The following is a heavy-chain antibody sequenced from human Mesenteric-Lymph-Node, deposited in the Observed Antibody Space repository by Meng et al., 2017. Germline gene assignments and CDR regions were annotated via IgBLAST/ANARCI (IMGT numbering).Heavy chain of an antibody. CDR2: INPNSGGT. D-gene: IGHD1-7*01. CDR3: ARVSYNWNYYFDY. CDR1: GYTFTGYY. Sequence: ASVKVSCKASGYTFTGYYMHWVRQAPGQGLEWMGRINPNSGGTNYAQKFQGRVTMTRDTSISTAYMELSRLRSDDTAVYYCARVSYNWNYYFDYWGQGTLVTVSS. J-gene: IGHJ4*02. V-gene: IGHV1-2*06.